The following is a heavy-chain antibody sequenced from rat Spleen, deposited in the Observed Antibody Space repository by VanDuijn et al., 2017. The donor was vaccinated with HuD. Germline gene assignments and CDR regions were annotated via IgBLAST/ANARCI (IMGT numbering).Heavy chain of an antibody. CDR1: GFSLTSYH. CDR3: ARPNQLGGYWYLDF. V-gene: IGHV2-30*01. CDR2: IWAGGGE. J-gene: IGHJ1*01. Sequence: QVQLKESGPGLVQPSQTLSLTCTVSGFSLTSYHVHWVRQPPGKGLAWMGTIWAGGGEDYHWTVRSRLSISRDTSKSQVFLKMDSLQPEDTGTYYCARPNQLGGYWYLDFWGPGTMVTVSS. D-gene: IGHD5-1*01.